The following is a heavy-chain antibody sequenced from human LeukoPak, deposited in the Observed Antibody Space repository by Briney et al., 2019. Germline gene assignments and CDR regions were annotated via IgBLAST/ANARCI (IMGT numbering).Heavy chain of an antibody. J-gene: IGHJ6*04. CDR3: ARLGYCSGGSCSVYYYYYGMDV. D-gene: IGHD2-15*01. V-gene: IGHV4-34*01. Sequence: SETLSLTCAVYGGSFSGYYWSWIRQPPGKGLEWIGGINHSGSTNYNPSLKSRVTISVDTSKNQFSLKLSSVTAADTAVYYCARLGYCSGGSCSVYYYYYGMDVWGKGTTVTVSS. CDR2: INHSGST. CDR1: GGSFSGYY.